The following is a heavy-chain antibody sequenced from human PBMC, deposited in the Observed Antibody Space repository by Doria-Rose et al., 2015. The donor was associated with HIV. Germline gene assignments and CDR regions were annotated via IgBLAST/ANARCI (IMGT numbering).Heavy chain of an antibody. V-gene: IGHV2-26*01. CDR3: ARIKSSRWYHKYYFDF. J-gene: IGHJ4*02. CDR1: GVSLSSPGMG. CDR2: IFSADER. D-gene: IGHD6-13*01. Sequence: QESGPVLVKPTETLTLTCTVFGVSLSSPGMGVSWIRQPPGKALEWLANIFSADERSYKTSLKSRLTISRGTSKSQVVLTMTDMDPVDTATYYCARIKSSRWYHKYYFDFWGQGTLVIVSA.